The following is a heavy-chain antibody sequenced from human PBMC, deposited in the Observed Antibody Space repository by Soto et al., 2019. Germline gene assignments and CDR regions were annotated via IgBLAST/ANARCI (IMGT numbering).Heavy chain of an antibody. V-gene: IGHV3-33*01. CDR1: GFTFSNYG. CDR3: ARDSYGPEGY. CDR2: LSYDGSNE. J-gene: IGHJ4*02. D-gene: IGHD3-10*01. Sequence: QVQLVESGGGVVQPGRPLRLSCAASGFTFSNYGMHWVRQAPGKGLEWVALLSYDGSNEYYVDSVKGRFIISRDISKNTLYLQMNSLRAEDTAVYYCARDSYGPEGYWGQGTLVTVSS.